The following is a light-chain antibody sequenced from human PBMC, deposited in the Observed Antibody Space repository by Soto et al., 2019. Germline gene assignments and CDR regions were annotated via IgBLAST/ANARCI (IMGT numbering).Light chain of an antibody. Sequence: IQVTKSPSAVSGSIGGTVPITCRASQDISILLAWYQQKPGRAPKLLIYGASTLESWVPSRFSGRGSGTDFTLTISSLQPEDFATYFCQQADSFPLTFGGGTKVDIK. CDR2: GAS. J-gene: IGKJ4*01. V-gene: IGKV1D-12*01. CDR1: QDISIL. CDR3: QQADSFPLT.